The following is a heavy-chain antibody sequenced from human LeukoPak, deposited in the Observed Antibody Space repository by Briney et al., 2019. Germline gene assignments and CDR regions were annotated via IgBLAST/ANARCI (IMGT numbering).Heavy chain of an antibody. D-gene: IGHD2-15*01. J-gene: IGHJ4*02. Sequence: SETLSLTCTVSGGSISTNNYYWAWIRQPPGKGLEWIGSVYYSGSTYYKPSLQSRVTISVDTSQNQVSLKLSFVTAADTAVYYCARYYCSSGTCFYLDSWGQGILVTVSS. CDR3: ARYYCSSGTCFYLDS. CDR1: GGSISTNNYY. CDR2: VYYSGST. V-gene: IGHV4-39*07.